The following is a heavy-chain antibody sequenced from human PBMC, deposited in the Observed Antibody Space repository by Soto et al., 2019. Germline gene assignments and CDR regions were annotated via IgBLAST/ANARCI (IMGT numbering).Heavy chain of an antibody. J-gene: IGHJ4*02. D-gene: IGHD3-9*01. V-gene: IGHV2-5*02. Sequence: QITLKESGPTLVKPTQTLTLTCTFSGFSLNTRGVGVGWIRQPPGKALEWLALISWDGEKRYRPSLKSRLTLTKDTSENQVVLTMTNMDPVDTATYYSAHRRGDLLTGHYYFDYWGQGTLVTVSS. CDR3: AHRRGDLLTGHYYFDY. CDR2: ISWDGEK. CDR1: GFSLNTRGVG.